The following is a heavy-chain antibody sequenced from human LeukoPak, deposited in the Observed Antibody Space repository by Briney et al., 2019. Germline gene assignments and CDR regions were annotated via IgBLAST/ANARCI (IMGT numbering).Heavy chain of an antibody. CDR3: ARDTVNGPSVISLDY. CDR1: GFTFSGYS. Sequence: PGGSLRLSCVGSGFTFSGYSMNWVRQAPGKGLEWVSHISSDGRVERYLDSVRGRFTMSRDNAKDLLFLQMNGLRGEDTAVYYCARDTVNGPSVISLDYWGQGALVTVSS. V-gene: IGHV3-48*04. D-gene: IGHD2-8*01. CDR2: ISSDGRVE. J-gene: IGHJ4*02.